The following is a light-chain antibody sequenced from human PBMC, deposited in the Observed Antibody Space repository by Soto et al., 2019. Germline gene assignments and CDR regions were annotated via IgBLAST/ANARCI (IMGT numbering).Light chain of an antibody. CDR1: QSVSAK. V-gene: IGKV3-15*01. CDR2: HAS. J-gene: IGKJ1*01. Sequence: EIEMTQSPAPVSVSPGERATLSCRASQSVSAKLAWYQQKPGRAPRLLIYHASARATGIPARFSGSGSGTEFTLTISGLQSEDLAFYYCQQYNNWPPWTCGQGTKVEIK. CDR3: QQYNNWPPWT.